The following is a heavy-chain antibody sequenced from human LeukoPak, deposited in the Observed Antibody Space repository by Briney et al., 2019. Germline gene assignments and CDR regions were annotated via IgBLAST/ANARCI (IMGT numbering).Heavy chain of an antibody. Sequence: KPSETLSLTCTVSGGSISSSSYYWGWIRQPPGKGLEWIGSIYYSGSTYYNPSLKSRVTISVDTSKNQFSLKLSSVTAADTAVYYCARSYNLNWNYSPAFDIWGQGTMVTVSS. CDR3: ARSYNLNWNYSPAFDI. V-gene: IGHV4-39*01. CDR1: GGSISSSSYY. J-gene: IGHJ3*02. D-gene: IGHD1-7*01. CDR2: IYYSGST.